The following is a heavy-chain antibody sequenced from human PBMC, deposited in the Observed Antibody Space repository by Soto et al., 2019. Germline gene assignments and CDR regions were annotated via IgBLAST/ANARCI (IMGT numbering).Heavy chain of an antibody. J-gene: IGHJ5*02. Sequence: SETLSLTCTVSGGSISSYYWSWIRQPQGKGLEWIGYIYNSGSTYYTPSLKSRVTISVDRSKNQFSLKLSSVTAADTAVYYCARGGTITFFGVDPRWCWFDPWGQGTLVTVSS. D-gene: IGHD3-3*01. CDR3: ARGGTITFFGVDPRWCWFDP. CDR1: GGSISSYY. V-gene: IGHV4-59*12. CDR2: IYNSGST.